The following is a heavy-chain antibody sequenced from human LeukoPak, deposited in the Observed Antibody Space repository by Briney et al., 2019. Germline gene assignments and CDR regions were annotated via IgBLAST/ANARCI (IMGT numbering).Heavy chain of an antibody. J-gene: IGHJ4*02. CDR1: GGSISSYY. Sequence: SETLSLTCTVSGGSISSYYWSWIRQPPGKGLEWIGYIYYSGYTNYNPSLKSRVTISVDTSKNQFSLKLSSVTAADTAVYYCARYHYVWGSYRQYYFDYWGQGTLVTVSS. D-gene: IGHD3-16*02. V-gene: IGHV4-59*01. CDR2: IYYSGYT. CDR3: ARYHYVWGSYRQYYFDY.